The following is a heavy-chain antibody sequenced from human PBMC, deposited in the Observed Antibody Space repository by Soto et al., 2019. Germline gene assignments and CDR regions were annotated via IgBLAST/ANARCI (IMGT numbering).Heavy chain of an antibody. D-gene: IGHD3-10*01. CDR1: GFSFRNYA. V-gene: IGHV3-23*01. CDR2: LTGRSSNI. CDR3: ANGRATYGLMTHDY. Sequence: EVQLLESGGGLVQPGGSLRLSCAASGFSFRNYAMSWVRQAPGKGLEWISTLTGRSSNIYYADSVKGRFAISRDDSGNTLYLQMNSLTAEDTAVYYCANGRATYGLMTHDYWGQGTLVPVAS. J-gene: IGHJ4*02.